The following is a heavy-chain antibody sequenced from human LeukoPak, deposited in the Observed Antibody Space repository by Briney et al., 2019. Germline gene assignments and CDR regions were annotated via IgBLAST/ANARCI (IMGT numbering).Heavy chain of an antibody. CDR1: GGSFSGYY. J-gene: IGHJ4*02. Sequence: SETLSLTCAVYGGSFSGYYWSWIRQPTGKGLEWIGEINHSGSTNYNPSLKSRVTISVDTSKNQFSLKLSSVTAADTAVYYCARGQGDYGDYEGGGDYWGQGTLVTVSS. CDR3: ARGQGDYGDYEGGGDY. V-gene: IGHV4-34*01. D-gene: IGHD4-17*01. CDR2: INHSGST.